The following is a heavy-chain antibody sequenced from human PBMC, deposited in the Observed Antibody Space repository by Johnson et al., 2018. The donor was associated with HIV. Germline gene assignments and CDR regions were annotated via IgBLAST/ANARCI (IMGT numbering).Heavy chain of an antibody. D-gene: IGHD3-3*01. V-gene: IGHV3-20*04. CDR1: GFTFDDYT. J-gene: IGHJ3*02. CDR3: ARDRGGPERNYDFWSGYYGGDAFDI. Sequence: VQLVESGGVVVQPGGSLRLSCAASGFTFDDYTMHWVRQVPGKGLEWVSGINWNGGSTGYADSVKGRFTISRDNAKNSLYLQMNSLRAEDTALYYCARDRGGPERNYDFWSGYYGGDAFDIWGQGTMVTVSS. CDR2: INWNGGST.